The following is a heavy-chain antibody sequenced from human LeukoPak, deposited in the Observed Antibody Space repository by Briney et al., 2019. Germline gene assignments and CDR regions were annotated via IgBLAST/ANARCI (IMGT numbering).Heavy chain of an antibody. CDR3: ARGATISETGYFDF. J-gene: IGHJ4*03. CDR2: IDHRGDT. Sequence: SETLSLTCAVYGGSFSRYYWSWIRQSPGKGLEWIAEIDHRGDTNYNPSVKSRVTISVDTSKNQFSLKVRSLSAADTAVYYCARGATISETGYFDFWGQGTLVTLSS. CDR1: GGSFSRYY. D-gene: IGHD5-24*01. V-gene: IGHV4-34*01.